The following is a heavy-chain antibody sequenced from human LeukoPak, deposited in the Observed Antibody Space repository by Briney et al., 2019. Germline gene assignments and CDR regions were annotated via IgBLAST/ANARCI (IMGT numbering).Heavy chain of an antibody. CDR3: ARGGGRHSSGYYYLLNAFDI. V-gene: IGHV4-34*01. J-gene: IGHJ3*02. CDR1: GGSFTNYY. Sequence: PSETLSLTCAVYGGSFTNYYWSWIRQPPGKGLEWIGEINYSGSTNYNPSLKSRVTILVDTSKKQLSLKLTSVTAEDTAVYYCARGGGRHSSGYYYLLNAFDIWGQGTMVTVSS. CDR2: INYSGST. D-gene: IGHD3-22*01.